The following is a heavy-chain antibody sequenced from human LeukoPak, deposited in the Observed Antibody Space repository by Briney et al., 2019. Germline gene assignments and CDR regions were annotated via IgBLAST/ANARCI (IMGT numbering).Heavy chain of an antibody. CDR1: SGPVSGDY. D-gene: IGHD3-10*01. Sequence: SETLSLTCTISSGPVSGDYWSWIRQSPGKGLEWIGYISYTGSPNYNPSLESRITISLDISKNQFSLNPSSVTAADTAVYYCARGGPSSKYFGLWGRGTLVTVSS. J-gene: IGHJ2*01. V-gene: IGHV4-59*02. CDR3: ARGGPSSKYFGL. CDR2: ISYTGSP.